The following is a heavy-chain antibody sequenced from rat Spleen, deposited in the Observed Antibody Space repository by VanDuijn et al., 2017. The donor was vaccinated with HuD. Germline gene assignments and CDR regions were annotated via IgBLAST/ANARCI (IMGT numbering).Heavy chain of an antibody. D-gene: IGHD1-1*01. CDR2: ISYDGSST. CDR1: GFPFSNYG. Sequence: EVQLVESGGGLVQPGRSLKLSCAASGFPFSNYGMAWVRPAPTKALEWVATISYDGSSTYYRDSVKGRFTISRDNAKSTLYLQMDSLRSEDTATYYCARHYYYSGDHFDYWGQGVMVTVSS. V-gene: IGHV5-29*01. J-gene: IGHJ2*01. CDR3: ARHYYYSGDHFDY.